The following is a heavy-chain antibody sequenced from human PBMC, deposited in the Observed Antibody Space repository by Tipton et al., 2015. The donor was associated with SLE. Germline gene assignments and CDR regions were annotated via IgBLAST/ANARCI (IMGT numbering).Heavy chain of an antibody. Sequence: QLVQSGAEVKNPGASVKVSCKPSGYTFTSSGISWVRQAPGQGLEWMGWISTYYGNTNYAQNFQGRVTMTADTSTRTVYMELRSLRSNDTAMYYCARSIVATTDFDFWCQGTLVSVSS. CDR1: GYTFTSSG. CDR3: ARSIVATTDFDF. D-gene: IGHD1-26*01. J-gene: IGHJ4*02. V-gene: IGHV1-18*01. CDR2: ISTYYGNT.